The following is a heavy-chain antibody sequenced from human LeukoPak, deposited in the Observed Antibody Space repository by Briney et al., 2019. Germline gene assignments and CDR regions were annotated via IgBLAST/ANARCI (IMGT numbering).Heavy chain of an antibody. CDR3: AKSPPRFGSGWYEKFEKVSYYFDH. J-gene: IGHJ4*02. CDR1: GFTVISNY. D-gene: IGHD6-19*01. V-gene: IGHV3-53*01. CDR2: IYSGGNT. Sequence: GGSLRLSCAASGFTVISNYMSWVRQAPGKGLEWVSVIYSGGNTYYADSVKGRFTLSRDNSKSTLFLQMNSLRAEDTAIYYCAKSPPRFGSGWYEKFEKVSYYFDHWGQGTLVAVSS.